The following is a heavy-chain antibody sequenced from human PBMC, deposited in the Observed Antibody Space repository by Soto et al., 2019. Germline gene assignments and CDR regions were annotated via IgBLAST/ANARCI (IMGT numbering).Heavy chain of an antibody. CDR1: GFTNSDYW. Sequence: EVHLVESGGASVQPGGSLRLSCVASGFTNSDYWMHWVRQVPGKGLVWVARIDGDGSGTSYADSVKGRFISSRDNAKNTVYLQMNSLRVEDTAIYYCAGIFDSWGQGTLVTVSS. D-gene: IGHD3-10*01. CDR2: IDGDGSGT. CDR3: AGIFDS. V-gene: IGHV3-74*01. J-gene: IGHJ4*02.